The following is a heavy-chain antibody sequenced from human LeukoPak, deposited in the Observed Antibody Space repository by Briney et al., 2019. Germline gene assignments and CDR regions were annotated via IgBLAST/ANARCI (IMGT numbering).Heavy chain of an antibody. CDR1: GFTFSNYW. CDR2: ISSSGSTI. D-gene: IGHD6-6*01. J-gene: IGHJ4*02. V-gene: IGHV3-48*04. CDR3: ARRPYSSSSY. Sequence: GGSLRLSCVASGFTFSNYWMSWVRQAPGKGLEWVSYISSSGSTIYYADSVKGRFTISRDNAKNSLYLQMNSLRAEDTAVYYCARRPYSSSSYWGQGTLVTVSS.